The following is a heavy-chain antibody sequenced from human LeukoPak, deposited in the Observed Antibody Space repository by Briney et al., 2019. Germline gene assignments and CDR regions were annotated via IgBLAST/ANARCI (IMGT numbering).Heavy chain of an antibody. D-gene: IGHD2-15*01. V-gene: IGHV3-33*01. J-gene: IGHJ3*02. CDR2: IWYDGSNK. Sequence: GRSLRLSCAASGFTFSSYGMHWVRQAPGKGLEWVAVIWYDGSNKYYADSVKGRFTISRDNSKNTLYLQMNSLRAEDTAVYYCARDPREDSYAFDIWGQGTVVTVSS. CDR1: GFTFSSYG. CDR3: ARDPREDSYAFDI.